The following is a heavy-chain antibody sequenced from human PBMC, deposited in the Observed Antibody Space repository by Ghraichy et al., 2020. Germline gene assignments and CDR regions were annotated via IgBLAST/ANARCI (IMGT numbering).Heavy chain of an antibody. CDR3: ARGGGLSGPY. Sequence: SETLSLTCTVSGGSISSGGYYWSWIRQHPGKGLEWIGYIYFSGSAHYNPPLKSRATISVDTSENQFSLRLSSVTAADTAVYYCARGGGLSGPYWRQGNLVTVAS. V-gene: IGHV4-31*03. J-gene: IGHJ4*02. CDR2: IYFSGSA. D-gene: IGHD3-10*01. CDR1: GGSISSGGYY.